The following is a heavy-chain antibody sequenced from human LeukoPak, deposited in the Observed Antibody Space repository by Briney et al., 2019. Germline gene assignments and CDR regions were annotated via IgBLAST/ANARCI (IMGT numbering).Heavy chain of an antibody. Sequence: GGSLRLSCVASGFTFSSNGMHWVRQAPGKGLEWVTFIQYDGSKKYYADSVKGRLTISRDNSKNTLYLEMNSLRAEDTAVYYCAKDIGSYYDYWGQGILVTVSS. V-gene: IGHV3-30*02. CDR3: AKDIGSYYDY. D-gene: IGHD3-10*01. J-gene: IGHJ4*02. CDR1: GFTFSSNG. CDR2: IQYDGSKK.